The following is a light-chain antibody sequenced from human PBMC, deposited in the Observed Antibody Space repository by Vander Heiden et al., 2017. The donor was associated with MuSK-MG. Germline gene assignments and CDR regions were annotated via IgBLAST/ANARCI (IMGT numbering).Light chain of an antibody. CDR2: AAS. J-gene: IGKJ4*01. Sequence: DIQMTQSPSASVGDRVTIACRASQDIGDRLVWYQQKPGKAPKLLIYAASTLHSGVSSRFSGRGSGADFTLTITSPQSEDFATYFCQQAKSFPHTFAGGTKVEIK. V-gene: IGKV1-12*01. CDR3: QQAKSFPHT. CDR1: QDIGDR.